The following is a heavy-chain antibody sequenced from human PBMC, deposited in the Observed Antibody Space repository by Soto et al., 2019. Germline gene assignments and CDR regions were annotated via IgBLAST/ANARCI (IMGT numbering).Heavy chain of an antibody. CDR1: GFTFSSYA. Sequence: GGSLRLSCSASGFTFSSYAMTWVRQAPGKGLQWVSAISGSGGSTYSAASVKGRFTISRDNSKNTLYLQMNSLRAEDTAVYYCAKDRAIFGVVHLDYWGQGTLVTVSS. D-gene: IGHD3-3*01. CDR3: AKDRAIFGVVHLDY. CDR2: ISGSGGST. J-gene: IGHJ4*02. V-gene: IGHV3-23*01.